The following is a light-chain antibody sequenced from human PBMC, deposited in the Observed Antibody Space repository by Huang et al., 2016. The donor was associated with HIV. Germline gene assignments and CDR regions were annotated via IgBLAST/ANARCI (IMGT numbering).Light chain of an antibody. V-gene: IGKV2-30*01. Sequence: DVVLSQSLLSLPVTLGQPASISCRSSQSLVYSDGNTYLNWFHQRPGQPPRRLIYKVANRSAGGPAGFSGSGAATNFTLNISRVEAEDVGIYYCMQGTHWPPYTFGQGTKLEIK. CDR2: KVA. CDR3: MQGTHWPPYT. J-gene: IGKJ2*01. CDR1: QSLVYSDGNTY.